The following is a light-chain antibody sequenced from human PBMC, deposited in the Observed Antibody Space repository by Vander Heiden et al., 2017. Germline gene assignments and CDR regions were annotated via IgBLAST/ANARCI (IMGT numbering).Light chain of an antibody. Sequence: DIQMTQSPSSLSASVGDRVTITCRASQSINSFLNWYQQKPGKAPKFLIYSTSSLQSGVPLRFSGSGSGTDFTLTISDLQPEDFATYYCQQTDSTQYTFGQGTKLEIK. V-gene: IGKV1-39*01. CDR1: QSINSF. J-gene: IGKJ2*01. CDR2: STS. CDR3: QQTDSTQYT.